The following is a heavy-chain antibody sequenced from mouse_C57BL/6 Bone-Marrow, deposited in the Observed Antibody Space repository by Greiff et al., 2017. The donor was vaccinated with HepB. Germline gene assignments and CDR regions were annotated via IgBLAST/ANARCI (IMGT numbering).Heavy chain of an antibody. J-gene: IGHJ4*01. D-gene: IGHD2-1*01. CDR3: ARRGGNYVGAMDY. CDR2: IYPRSGNT. CDR1: GYTFTSYG. V-gene: IGHV1-81*01. Sequence: QVQLQQSGAELARPGASVKLSCKASGYTFTSYGISWVKQRTGQGLEWIGEIYPRSGNTYYNEKFKGKATLTADKSSSTADMELRSLTSEDSAVYFCARRGGNYVGAMDYWGQGTSVTVSS.